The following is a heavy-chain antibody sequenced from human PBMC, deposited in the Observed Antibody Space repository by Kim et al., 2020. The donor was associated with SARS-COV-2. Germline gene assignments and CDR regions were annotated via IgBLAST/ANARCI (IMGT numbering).Heavy chain of an antibody. CDR3: ARAVHLVEMATITGFFDY. V-gene: IGHV4-39*01. Sequence: SETLSLTCTVSGGSISSSSYYWGWIRQPPGKGLEWIGSIYYSGSTYYNPSLKSRVTRSVDTSKNQFSLKLSSVTAAATAVYYCARAVHLVEMATITGFFDYWGQGTLATVSS. CDR1: GGSISSSSYY. CDR2: IYYSGST. D-gene: IGHD5-12*01. J-gene: IGHJ4*02.